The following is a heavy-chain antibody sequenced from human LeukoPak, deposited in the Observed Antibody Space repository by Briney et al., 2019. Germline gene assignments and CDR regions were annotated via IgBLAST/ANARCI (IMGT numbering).Heavy chain of an antibody. Sequence: GRSLRLSCAASGFTFDDYAMHWVRQAPGKGVEWVSGISWNSGSIGYADSVKGRFTISRDNAKNSLYLQMNSLRAEDTALYYCAKDIRPIVVFITTSQFDYWGQGTLVTVSS. CDR3: AKDIRPIVVFITTSQFDY. CDR2: ISWNSGSI. V-gene: IGHV3-9*01. D-gene: IGHD3-22*01. CDR1: GFTFDDYA. J-gene: IGHJ4*02.